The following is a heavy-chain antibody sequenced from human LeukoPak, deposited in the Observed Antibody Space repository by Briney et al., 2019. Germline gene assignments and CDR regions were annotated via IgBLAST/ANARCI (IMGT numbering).Heavy chain of an antibody. D-gene: IGHD1-26*01. V-gene: IGHV3-23*01. J-gene: IGHJ5*02. Sequence: GGSLRLSCAAWVFTFRTYALTWVRQAPGRGLEWVSLISGTCGSTYYADSVKGRFTISRDNSKNTLYLQMNSLRAEDTAVYYCAKDYEPLVGVHRGGDWFDPWGQGTLVTVSS. CDR3: AKDYEPLVGVHRGGDWFDP. CDR2: ISGTCGST. CDR1: VFTFRTYA.